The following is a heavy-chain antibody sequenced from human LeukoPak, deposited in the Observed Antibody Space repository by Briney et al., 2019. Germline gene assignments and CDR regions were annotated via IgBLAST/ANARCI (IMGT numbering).Heavy chain of an antibody. V-gene: IGHV3-7*01. J-gene: IGHJ3*02. CDR3: ARDGSTVESTLWFAFDI. CDR1: GFMFNAYW. CDR2: IRQDGGEI. Sequence: GESLRLSCTGSGFMFNAYWMTWVRKAPGMGLEWVGNIRQDGGEIFYVDSVRGRFTISRDNAKNSLYLHLNSLRAEDTAVYYCARDGSTVESTLWFAFDIWGQGTMVTVSS. D-gene: IGHD3-10*01.